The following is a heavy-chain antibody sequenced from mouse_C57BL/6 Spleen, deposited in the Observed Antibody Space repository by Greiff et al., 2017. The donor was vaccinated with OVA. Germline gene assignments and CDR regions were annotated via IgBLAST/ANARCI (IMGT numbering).Heavy chain of an antibody. J-gene: IGHJ1*03. CDR1: GYSITSGYY. Sequence: EVKLVESGPGLVKPSQSLSLTCSVTGYSITSGYYWNWIRQFPGNKLEWMGYISYDGSNNYNPSLKNRISITRDTSKNQFFLKLNSVTTEDTATYYCARKGGNYWYFDVWGTGTTVTVSS. CDR2: ISYDGSN. CDR3: ARKGGNYWYFDV. V-gene: IGHV3-6*01. D-gene: IGHD1-1*02.